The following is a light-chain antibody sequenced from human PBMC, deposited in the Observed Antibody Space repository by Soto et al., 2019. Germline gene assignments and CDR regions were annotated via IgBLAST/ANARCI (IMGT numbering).Light chain of an antibody. CDR2: DVT. J-gene: IGLJ1*01. CDR1: SSDVGGYNY. V-gene: IGLV2-11*01. CDR3: CSYAGSYFFV. Sequence: QSALTQPPSVSGSPGQSFTISCTGTSSDVGGYNYVSWYQQHPGKAPKLILYDVTERPSGVPDRFSGSKSGNTASLTISGLQAEDEADYHCCSYAGSYFFVFGPGTKLTVL.